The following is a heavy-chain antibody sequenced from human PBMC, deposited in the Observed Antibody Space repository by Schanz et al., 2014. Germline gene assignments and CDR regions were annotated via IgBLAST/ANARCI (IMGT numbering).Heavy chain of an antibody. CDR1: GGDIGNYY. D-gene: IGHD3-10*02. Sequence: QVQLQESGPGLVKPSETLSLTCSVSGGDIGNYYWSWIRQPPGKGLEWIGNVYYTGSTTYNPSLKSRVTISVVPSKRQFSLKLSSVTAADTAVYYCARDKVTTLGYYGMDVWGQGTTVTVSS. V-gene: IGHV4-59*01. CDR2: VYYTGST. CDR3: ARDKVTTLGYYGMDV. J-gene: IGHJ6*02.